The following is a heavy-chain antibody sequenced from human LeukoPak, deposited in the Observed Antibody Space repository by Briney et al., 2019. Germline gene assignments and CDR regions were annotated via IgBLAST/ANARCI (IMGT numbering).Heavy chain of an antibody. CDR2: ISSDGSST. V-gene: IGHV3-74*01. Sequence: PGGSLRLSCAASGFTFSSYWMHWVRQAPGKGLVWVSSISSDGSSTTYADSVKGRFTISRDNAKNTLYLQMNSLRVEDTAMYYCVKDLSVMGDYWGQGTLVTVSS. J-gene: IGHJ4*02. D-gene: IGHD3-16*01. CDR1: GFTFSSYW. CDR3: VKDLSVMGDY.